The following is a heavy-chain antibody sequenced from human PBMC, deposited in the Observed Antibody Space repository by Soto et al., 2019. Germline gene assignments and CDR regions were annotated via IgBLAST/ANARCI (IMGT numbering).Heavy chain of an antibody. J-gene: IGHJ5*02. D-gene: IGHD3-3*01. Sequence: ASVKVSCKASGYTFTSYAMHWVRQAPGQRLEWMGWINAGNGNTKYSQKFQGRVTITRDTSASTAYMELSSLRSEDTAVNYCARAGFWSWFDPWGQGNLVTVSS. CDR3: ARAGFWSWFDP. CDR1: GYTFTSYA. CDR2: INAGNGNT. V-gene: IGHV1-3*01.